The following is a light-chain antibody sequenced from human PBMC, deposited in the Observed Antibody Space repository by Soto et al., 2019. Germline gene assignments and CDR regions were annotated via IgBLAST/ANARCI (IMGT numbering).Light chain of an antibody. CDR2: QTS. CDR3: QQYYSYPWT. J-gene: IGKJ1*01. CDR1: QYINTR. Sequence: EIVLTQSPATLPSFPGDRVALSCRASQYINTRLAWYQHRPGQAPRLLIYQTSIRAAGIPDRFSGSGSGTDFTLTISCLQSEDFATYYCQQYYSYPWTFGQGTKVDIK. V-gene: IGKV3D-15*01.